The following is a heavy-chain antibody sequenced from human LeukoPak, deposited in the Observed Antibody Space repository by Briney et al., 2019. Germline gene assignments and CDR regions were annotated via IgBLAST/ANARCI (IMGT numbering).Heavy chain of an antibody. CDR1: VGTFSSYA. CDR2: IIPIFGTA. CDR3: ARDIIAAAGDVYFDY. Sequence: GSSVKVSCKASVGTFSSYATSWVRQAPGQGLEWMGRIIPIFGTANYAQKFQGRVTITTDESTSTAYMELRSLRSEGTAVYYCARDIIAAAGDVYFDYWGQGTLVTVSS. D-gene: IGHD6-13*01. V-gene: IGHV1-69*05. J-gene: IGHJ4*02.